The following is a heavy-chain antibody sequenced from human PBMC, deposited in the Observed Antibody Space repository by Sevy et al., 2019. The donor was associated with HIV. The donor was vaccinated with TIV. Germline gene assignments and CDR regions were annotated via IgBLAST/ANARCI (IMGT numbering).Heavy chain of an antibody. V-gene: IGHV4-39*01. Sequence: SETLSLTCXVSXXXXXXXXXXWXWIXXPPXXXXXWIGSXXXXGNTYYNPSLKSRVTIFVDTSKNQISLNLTSGTAADPAVYYGARXXXXVXXXXXXWGQXTLVTVSS. J-gene: IGHJ1*01. CDR3: ARXXXXVXXXXXX. CDR1: XXXXXXXXXX. CDR2: XXXXGNT.